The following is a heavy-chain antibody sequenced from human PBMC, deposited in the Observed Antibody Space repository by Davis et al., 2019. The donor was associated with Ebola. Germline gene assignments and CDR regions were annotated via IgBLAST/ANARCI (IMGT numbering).Heavy chain of an antibody. CDR3: ARTRIIAQSYYFDY. V-gene: IGHV4-59*01. Sequence: MPSESLSLSCAVSGGSITTYYRSWVRQPPGKVLEWIGYSYYSGTTNHNPSFKSRVTISVDTSKNQFSLKLSSVTAAVTAVYYCARTRIIAQSYYFDYWGQGTLVTVSS. CDR1: GGSITTYY. CDR2: SYYSGTT. D-gene: IGHD6-6*01. J-gene: IGHJ4*02.